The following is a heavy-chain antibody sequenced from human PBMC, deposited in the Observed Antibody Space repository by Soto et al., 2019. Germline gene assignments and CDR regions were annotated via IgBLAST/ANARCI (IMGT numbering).Heavy chain of an antibody. Sequence: GGSLRLSCAASGFTFSSYAMSWVRQAPGKGLEWVSAIRGSGGSTYYADSVKGRFTISRDNSKNTLYLQMNSLRAEDTAVYYCARYDYSGSYYYYGMDVWGQGTTVTVSS. J-gene: IGHJ6*02. V-gene: IGHV3-23*01. CDR2: IRGSGGST. CDR1: GFTFSSYA. D-gene: IGHD1-26*01. CDR3: ARYDYSGSYYYYGMDV.